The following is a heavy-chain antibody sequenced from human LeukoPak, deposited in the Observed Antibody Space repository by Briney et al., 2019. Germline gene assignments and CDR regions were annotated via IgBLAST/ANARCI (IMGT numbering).Heavy chain of an antibody. V-gene: IGHV3-21*01. CDR2: ISSSSSYI. CDR1: GFTFSSYS. Sequence: PGGSLRLSCAASGFTFSSYSMNWVRQAPGKGLEWVSSISSSSSYIYYADSVKGRFTISRDNAKNSLYLQMNSLRAEDTAVYYCALDRDGYNLGFDYWGQGTLVTVSS. D-gene: IGHD5-24*01. J-gene: IGHJ4*02. CDR3: ALDRDGYNLGFDY.